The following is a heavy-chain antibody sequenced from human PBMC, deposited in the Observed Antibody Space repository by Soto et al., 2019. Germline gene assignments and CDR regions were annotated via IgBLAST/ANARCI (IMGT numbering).Heavy chain of an antibody. J-gene: IGHJ6*02. CDR2: TYYRSKWYI. CDR3: ARDGDDARHYGLDV. Sequence: SQTLSLTCAISGDSVSSNDATWDWIRQSPSRGLEWLGRTYYRSKWYIDYAVSVKSRITINPDPSNNQLSLQLNSVTPDDTAVYYCARDGDDARHYGLDVWGQGTTVTVSS. D-gene: IGHD7-27*01. CDR1: GDSVSSNDAT. V-gene: IGHV6-1*01.